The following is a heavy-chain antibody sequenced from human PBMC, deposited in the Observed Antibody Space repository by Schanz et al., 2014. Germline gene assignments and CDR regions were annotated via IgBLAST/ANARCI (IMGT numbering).Heavy chain of an antibody. D-gene: IGHD6-19*01. V-gene: IGHV3-13*01. CDR2: ISPSGDT. Sequence: EVQLVESGGGLVQPGGSLRLSCAVSGFRFKTYEMNWVRQLRGKGLEWVSSISPSGDTHYLASVKGRFTISRENAKSSLYLQMDHLRVEDTAAYYCAGAAVGFIVDAFDLWGRGTMVIVSS. J-gene: IGHJ3*01. CDR1: GFRFKTYE. CDR3: AGAAVGFIVDAFDL.